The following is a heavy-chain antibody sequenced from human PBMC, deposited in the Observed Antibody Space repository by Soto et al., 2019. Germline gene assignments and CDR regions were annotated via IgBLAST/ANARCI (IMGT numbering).Heavy chain of an antibody. V-gene: IGHV3-9*01. CDR2: ISWNSGSI. CDR3: AKDMETVGATRYYYGMDV. CDR1: GFTFDDYA. D-gene: IGHD1-26*01. J-gene: IGHJ6*02. Sequence: PGGSLRLSCAASGFTFDDYAMHWVRQAPGRGLEWVSGISWNSGSIGYADSVKGRFTISRDNAKNSLYLQMNSLRAEDTALYYCAKDMETVGATRYYYGMDVWGQGTTVTVSS.